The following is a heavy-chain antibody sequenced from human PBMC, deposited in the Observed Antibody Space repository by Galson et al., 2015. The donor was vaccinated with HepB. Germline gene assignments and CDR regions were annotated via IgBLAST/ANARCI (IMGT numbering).Heavy chain of an antibody. Sequence: SVKVSCKASGYTFTGYYMHWVRQAPGQGLEWMGRINPNSGGTNYAQKFQGRVTMTRDTSISTAYMELSRLRSDDTVVYYCARGTTSGAPYFDYWGQGTLVTVSS. V-gene: IGHV1-2*05. J-gene: IGHJ4*02. CDR2: INPNSGGT. D-gene: IGHD5-12*01. CDR3: ARGTTSGAPYFDY. CDR1: GYTFTGYY.